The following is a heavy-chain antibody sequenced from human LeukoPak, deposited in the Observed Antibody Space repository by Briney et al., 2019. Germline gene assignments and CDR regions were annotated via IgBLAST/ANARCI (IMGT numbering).Heavy chain of an antibody. D-gene: IGHD5-18*01. CDR1: EFTFSSYW. CDR2: IYSDGSIT. J-gene: IGHJ3*02. Sequence: PGGSLRLSCAASEFTFSSYWMHWVRQAPGKGLVWVSRIYSDGSITTYTDSVKGRFTISRDNAKNTLYLHMNSLRAEDTAVYYCARAPPSSGYAYHFDIWGQGTMVTVPS. V-gene: IGHV3-74*03. CDR3: ARAPPSSGYAYHFDI.